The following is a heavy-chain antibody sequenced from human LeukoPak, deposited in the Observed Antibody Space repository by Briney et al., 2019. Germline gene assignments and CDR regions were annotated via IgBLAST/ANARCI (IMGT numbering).Heavy chain of an antibody. J-gene: IGHJ4*02. CDR3: AREDRNGNSGYAIGD. D-gene: IGHD5-12*01. CDR2: IYTSGST. CDR1: GGSISSGSYY. Sequence: PSQTLSLTCTVSGGSISSGSYYWSWIRQPAGKGLEWIGRIYTSGSTNYNPSLKSRVTISVDTSKNQFSLKLSSVTAADTAVYFCAREDRNGNSGYAIGDWGQGILVTVSS. V-gene: IGHV4-61*02.